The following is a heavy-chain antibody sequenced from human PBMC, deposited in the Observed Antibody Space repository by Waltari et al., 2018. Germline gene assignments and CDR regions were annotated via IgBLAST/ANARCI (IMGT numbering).Heavy chain of an antibody. V-gene: IGHV3-30*01. D-gene: IGHD6-13*01. CDR1: GFPLSSYA. CDR2: ISFDGSDE. J-gene: IGHJ3*01. CDR3: ARALYSTSWYQPFSV. Sequence: QVQLVESGGGVVQPGTSLRLSCAAFGFPLSSYAMNWGRQAPGKGLEWVAVISFDGSDEYYADSVKGRFTVSRDKSKAAVYLLMNSLRTEDTAVYYCARALYSTSWYQPFSVWGQGTLVTVSS.